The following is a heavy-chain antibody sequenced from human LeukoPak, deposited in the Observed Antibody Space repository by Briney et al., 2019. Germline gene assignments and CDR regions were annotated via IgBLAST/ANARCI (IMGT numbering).Heavy chain of an antibody. J-gene: IGHJ4*02. Sequence: ASVKVSCKASGYTFTSYDFNWLRQATGQGPEWMGWMNPNSGATGYAQKFQGRVTMTRSASINTAYMDLTTLRSEDTAVYYCAGPPRSWGFAYSGQGALVTVSS. CDR1: GYTFTSYD. V-gene: IGHV1-8*01. CDR2: MNPNSGAT. CDR3: AGPPRSWGFAY. D-gene: IGHD7-27*01.